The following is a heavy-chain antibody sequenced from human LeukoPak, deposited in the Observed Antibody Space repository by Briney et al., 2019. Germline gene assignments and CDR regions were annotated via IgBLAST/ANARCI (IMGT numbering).Heavy chain of an antibody. CDR1: GGSISSGSYY. CDR2: IYTSGST. D-gene: IGHD6-19*01. J-gene: IGHJ6*03. Sequence: SQTLSLTCTVSGGSISSGSYYWSWIRQPAGKGLEWIGRIYTSGSTNYNPSLKSRVTISVDTSKNQFSLKLSSVTAADTAVYYCARAVAVAGSPYYYYYYMDVWGKGTTVTVSS. CDR3: ARAVAVAGSPYYYYYYMDV. V-gene: IGHV4-61*02.